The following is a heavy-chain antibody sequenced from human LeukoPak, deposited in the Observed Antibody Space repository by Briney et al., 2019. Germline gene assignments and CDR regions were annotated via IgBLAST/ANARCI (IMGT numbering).Heavy chain of an antibody. D-gene: IGHD2-2*01. Sequence: ASVKVSCKASGGTFSSYAISWVRQAPGQGLEWMGRIIPILGIANYAQKFQGRVTITADKSTSTAYMELSSLRSEDTAVYYCARGPDIVVVPAAPVNYYYYMDVWGKGTTVTVSS. CDR2: IIPILGIA. V-gene: IGHV1-69*04. J-gene: IGHJ6*03. CDR3: ARGPDIVVVPAAPVNYYYYMDV. CDR1: GGTFSSYA.